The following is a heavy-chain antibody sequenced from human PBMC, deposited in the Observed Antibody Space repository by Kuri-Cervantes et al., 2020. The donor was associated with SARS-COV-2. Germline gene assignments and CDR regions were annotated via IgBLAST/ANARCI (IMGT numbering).Heavy chain of an antibody. CDR2: IIPIFGTA. Sequence: SVKVSCKASGGTFSSYAISWVRQAPGQGLEWMGGIIPIFGTANYAQKFQGRVTITADKSTSTAYMELSSLRSEDTAVYYCARDSRQLFYGRGGWFDPWGQGTLDTVSS. V-gene: IGHV1-69*06. D-gene: IGHD2/OR15-2a*01. CDR3: ARDSRQLFYGRGGWFDP. J-gene: IGHJ5*02. CDR1: GGTFSSYA.